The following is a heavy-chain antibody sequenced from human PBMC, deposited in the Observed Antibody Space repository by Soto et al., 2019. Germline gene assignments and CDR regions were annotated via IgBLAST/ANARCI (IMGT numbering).Heavy chain of an antibody. V-gene: IGHV2-5*02. CDR2: IYWDDDK. J-gene: IGHJ4*02. Sequence: QITLNESGPMVVRPTETLTLTCRFSGFSLTTSGVGVGWIRQSPGKAPEWLALIYWDDDKRYSASLKSRLTITKDTSKNQVVLTVSDLDPTDTATYYCAHRVLRTVFGVVTTTAIYFDFWGQGTPVAVSS. CDR3: AHRVLRTVFGVVTTTAIYFDF. CDR1: GFSLTTSGVG. D-gene: IGHD3-3*01.